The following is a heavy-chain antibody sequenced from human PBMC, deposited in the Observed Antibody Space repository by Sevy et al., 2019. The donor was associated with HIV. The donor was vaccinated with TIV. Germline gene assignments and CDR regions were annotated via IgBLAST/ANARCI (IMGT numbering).Heavy chain of an antibody. CDR3: VSGAPGEPKGY. CDR1: GFSFTSAW. J-gene: IGHJ4*02. Sequence: GGSLRLSCVDSGFSFTSAWMTWVRQVPGKGLEWVGRIKSKTDGETREYGAPVRDRFSISRDDSKNTVYLEMNSLKTEDTAIYYCVSGAPGEPKGYWCQGTLVTVSS. D-gene: IGHD3-10*01. CDR2: IKSKTDGETR. V-gene: IGHV3-15*01.